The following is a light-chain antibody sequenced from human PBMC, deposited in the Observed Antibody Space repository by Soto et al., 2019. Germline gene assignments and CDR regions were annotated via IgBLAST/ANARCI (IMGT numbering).Light chain of an antibody. V-gene: IGKV1D-8*01. J-gene: IGKJ1*01. CDR3: QQYYIFPLT. CDR2: AAS. Sequence: VIWMTQSPSLLSASTGDRLAISCLVSQGISSDLAWYQKKPGKAAELLIYAASTLQSGVTSRFSGSGSRTDFTLTIICMQSEDFATYYCQQYYIFPLTVGHGTNADIK. CDR1: QGISSD.